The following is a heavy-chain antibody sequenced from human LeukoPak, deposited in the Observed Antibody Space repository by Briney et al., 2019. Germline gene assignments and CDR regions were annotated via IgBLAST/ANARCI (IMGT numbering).Heavy chain of an antibody. CDR2: IYYSGST. D-gene: IGHD1-7*01. J-gene: IGHJ4*02. CDR1: GGSISSYY. CDR3: VTSRELQLDY. V-gene: IGHV4-59*01. Sequence: SETLSLTCTVSGGSISSYYWSWIRQPPEKGLEWIGYIYYSGSTNYNPSLKSRVTISVDTSKNQFSLKLSSVTAADTAVYYCVTSRELQLDYWGQGTLVTVSS.